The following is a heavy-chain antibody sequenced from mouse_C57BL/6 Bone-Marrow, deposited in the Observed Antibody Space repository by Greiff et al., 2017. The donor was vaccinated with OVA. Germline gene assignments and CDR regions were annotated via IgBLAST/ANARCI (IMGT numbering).Heavy chain of an antibody. Sequence: VQLKESGAELVRPGASVKLSCTASGFNIKDDYMHWVKQRPEQGLEWIGWIDPENGDTEYASKFQGKATITADTSSNTAYLQLSSLTSEDTAVYYCTTFYDYESSFAYWGQGTLVTVSA. CDR2: IDPENGDT. J-gene: IGHJ3*01. V-gene: IGHV14-4*01. CDR1: GFNIKDDY. D-gene: IGHD2-4*01. CDR3: TTFYDYESSFAY.